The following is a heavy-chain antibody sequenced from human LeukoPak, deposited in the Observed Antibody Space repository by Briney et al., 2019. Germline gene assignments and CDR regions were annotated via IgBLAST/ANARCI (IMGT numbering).Heavy chain of an antibody. CDR2: MNPNSGNT. V-gene: IGHV1-8*01. CDR3: AIPNGATYSGGYAFDY. CDR1: GYTFTSYD. D-gene: IGHD1-26*01. Sequence: ASVKVSCKASGYTFTSYDINWVRQPTGQGLEWMGWMNPNSGNTGYAQKFQGRVTITRNTSISTAYMELSSLRSEGTAVYYCAIPNGATYSGGYAFDYWGQGTLVTVSS. J-gene: IGHJ4*02.